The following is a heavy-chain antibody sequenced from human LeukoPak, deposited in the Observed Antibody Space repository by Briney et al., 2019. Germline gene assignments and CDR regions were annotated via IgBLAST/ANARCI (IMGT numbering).Heavy chain of an antibody. CDR1: GGSISNFY. CDR2: IDYSGHT. V-gene: IGHV4-59*01. J-gene: IGHJ4*02. Sequence: PSETLSLTCTVSGGSISNFYWSWVRQPPGKGLEWIAYIDYSGHTNYNPSLKSRLTISSDTSKNQLSLKLTSVTTADTAVYYCARVGSWYYFDYWGQGTLVTVSS. CDR3: ARVGSWYYFDY. D-gene: IGHD6-13*01.